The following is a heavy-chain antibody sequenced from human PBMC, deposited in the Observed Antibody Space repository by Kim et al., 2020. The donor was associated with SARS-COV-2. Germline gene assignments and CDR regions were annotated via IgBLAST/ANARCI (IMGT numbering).Heavy chain of an antibody. CDR3: ARHDTYGDDSSGYYPPPLKY. D-gene: IGHD3-22*01. CDR1: GGSISSSSYY. J-gene: IGHJ4*02. V-gene: IGHV4-39*01. Sequence: SETRSLTCTVSGGSISSSSYYWGWIRQPPGKGLEWIGSIYYSGSTYYNPSLKSRVTISVDTSKNQFSLKLSSVTAADTAVYYCARHDTYGDDSSGYYPPPLKYWGQGTLVTVSS. CDR2: IYYSGST.